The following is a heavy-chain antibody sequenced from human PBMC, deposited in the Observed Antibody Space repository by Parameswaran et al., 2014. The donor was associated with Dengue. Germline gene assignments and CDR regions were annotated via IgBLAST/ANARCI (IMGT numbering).Heavy chain of an antibody. J-gene: IGHJ4*02. V-gene: IGHV3-15*01. CDR2: IKSKTDGGTT. CDR3: TTGVAGTW. D-gene: IGHD6-19*01. Sequence: RWIRQPPGKGLEWVGRIKSKTDGGTTDSAAPVKGRFTISRDDSKNTLYLQMNSLKTEDTAVYFCTTGVAGTWWGQGTLVTVSS.